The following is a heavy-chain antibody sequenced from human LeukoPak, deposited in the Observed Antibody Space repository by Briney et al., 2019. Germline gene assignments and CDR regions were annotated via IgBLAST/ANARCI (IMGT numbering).Heavy chain of an antibody. J-gene: IGHJ4*02. D-gene: IGHD2-2*01. CDR2: INSDGSST. Sequence: GGALRLSCAASGXTFSSYWMHWVRQAPGKGLVWVSRINSDGSSTSYADSVKGRFTISRDNAKNTLYLQMNSLRAEDTAVYYCARDPGYCSSTSCSPNFDYWGQGTLVTVSS. CDR3: ARDPGYCSSTSCSPNFDY. V-gene: IGHV3-74*01. CDR1: GXTFSSYW.